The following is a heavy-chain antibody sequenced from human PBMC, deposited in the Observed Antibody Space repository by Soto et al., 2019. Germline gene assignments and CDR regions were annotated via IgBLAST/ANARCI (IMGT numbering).Heavy chain of an antibody. CDR3: ARHSGPYGGNSGY. CDR2: IYYSGST. Sequence: PSETLSLTCTVSGGSISSSSYYWGWIRQPPGKGLEWIGSIYYSGSTYYNPSLKSRVTISVDTSKNQFSLKLSSVTAADTAVYYCARHSGPYGGNSGYRGQGTLVTVSS. CDR1: GGSISSSSYY. J-gene: IGHJ4*02. V-gene: IGHV4-39*01. D-gene: IGHD4-17*01.